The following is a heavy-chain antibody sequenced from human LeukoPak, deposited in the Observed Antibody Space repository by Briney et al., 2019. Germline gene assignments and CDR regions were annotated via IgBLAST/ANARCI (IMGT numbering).Heavy chain of an antibody. J-gene: IGHJ4*02. D-gene: IGHD5-12*01. CDR1: GFTFSSYG. Sequence: GGSLRLSCAACGFTFSSYGMHWVRQAPGKGLEWVAFIRYDGSNKYYADSVKGRFTISRDNAKNSLYLQMNSLRAEDTAVYYCARARSVEYSGDEDYWGQGTLVTVSS. V-gene: IGHV3-30*02. CDR2: IRYDGSNK. CDR3: ARARSVEYSGDEDY.